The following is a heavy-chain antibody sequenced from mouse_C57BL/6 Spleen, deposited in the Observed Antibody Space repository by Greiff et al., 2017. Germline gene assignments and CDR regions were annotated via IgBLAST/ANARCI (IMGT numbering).Heavy chain of an antibody. Sequence: VQLKQSGPELVKPGASVKMSCKASGYTFTDYNMHWVKQSHGKSLEWIGYINPNNGGTSYNQKFKGKATLTVNKSSSTAYWERRSLSSEDSAVYYCASTYFGSSTYFDDWGKGTTLTVSS. D-gene: IGHD1-1*01. CDR2: INPNNGGT. V-gene: IGHV1-22*01. CDR1: GYTFTDYN. CDR3: ASTYFGSSTYFDD. J-gene: IGHJ2*01.